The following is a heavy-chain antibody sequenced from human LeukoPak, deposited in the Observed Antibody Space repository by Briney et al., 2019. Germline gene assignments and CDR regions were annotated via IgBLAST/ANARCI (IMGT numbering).Heavy chain of an antibody. CDR1: GFTFSSYA. CDR2: ISYDGSNK. CDR3: ARDLQGYYYDSSGYYPRCPDY. Sequence: GRSLRLSCAASGFTFSSYAMHWVRQAPGKGLEWVAVISYDGSNKYYADSVKGRFTISRDNSKNTLYLQMNSLRAEDTAVYYCARDLQGYYYDSSGYYPRCPDYWGQGILVTVSS. V-gene: IGHV3-30*01. D-gene: IGHD3-22*01. J-gene: IGHJ4*02.